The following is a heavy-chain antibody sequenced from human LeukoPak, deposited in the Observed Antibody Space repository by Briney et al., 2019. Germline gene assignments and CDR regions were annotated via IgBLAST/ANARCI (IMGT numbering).Heavy chain of an antibody. J-gene: IGHJ3*02. V-gene: IGHV4-38-2*02. CDR2: IYHSGST. CDR1: GYSISSGYY. D-gene: IGHD6-13*01. Sequence: SETLSLTCTVSGYSISSGYYWGWIRQPPGKGLEWIGSIYHSGSTYYNPSLKSRVTISVDTSKNQFSLKLSSVTAADTAVYYCARVYSSSWTNAFDIWGQGTMVTVSS. CDR3: ARVYSSSWTNAFDI.